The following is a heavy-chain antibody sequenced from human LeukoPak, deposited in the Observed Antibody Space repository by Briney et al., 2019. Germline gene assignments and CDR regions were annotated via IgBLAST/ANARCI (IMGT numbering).Heavy chain of an antibody. V-gene: IGHV1-69*05. J-gene: IGHJ4*02. Sequence: GASVKVSCKASGGTFSSYAISWVRQAPGQGLEWMGGIIPIFGTANYAQKFQGRVTITTDESTSTAYMELSSLRSDDTAVYYCARGPIPGWAAGTLYYFDYWGQGTLVTVSS. CDR2: IIPIFGTA. CDR3: ARGPIPGWAAGTLYYFDY. CDR1: GGTFSSYA. D-gene: IGHD6-13*01.